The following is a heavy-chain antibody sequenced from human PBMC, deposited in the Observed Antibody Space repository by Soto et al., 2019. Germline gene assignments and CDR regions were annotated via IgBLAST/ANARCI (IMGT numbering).Heavy chain of an antibody. V-gene: IGHV4-59*02. CDR1: VGSVSSYY. CDR3: ARSGSYYAFDI. Sequence: PSETLSLTCTVSVGSVSSYYWSWIRQPPGKGLEWIGYIYYIGSTNYNPSLKSRVTISVDTSKNQFSLKLSSVTAADTAVYYCARSGSYYAFDIWGQGTMVTVSS. J-gene: IGHJ3*02. CDR2: IYYIGST. D-gene: IGHD1-26*01.